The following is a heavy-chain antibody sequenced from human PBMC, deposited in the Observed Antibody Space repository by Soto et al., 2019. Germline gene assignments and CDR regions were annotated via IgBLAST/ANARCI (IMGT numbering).Heavy chain of an antibody. CDR3: AKDLPTTTRASDY. CDR2: INPNSGGT. V-gene: IGHV1-2*02. J-gene: IGHJ4*02. CDR1: GYTFTGYY. D-gene: IGHD1-1*01. Sequence: ASVKVSCKASGYTFTGYYMHWVRQAPGQGLDWMGWINPNSGGTNYAQRFQGRITMTGDTSTNTVYMELSSLRSEDTAVYYCAKDLPTTTRASDYWGQGTLVTVSS.